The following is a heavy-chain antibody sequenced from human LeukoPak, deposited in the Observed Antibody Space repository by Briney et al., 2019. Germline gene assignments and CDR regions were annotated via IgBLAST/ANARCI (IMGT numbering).Heavy chain of an antibody. D-gene: IGHD4-11*01. CDR3: ARLADYGNYGPREYLDF. V-gene: IGHV3-21*01. CDR1: GFTFSNYG. CDR2: NSSSSSSI. Sequence: GGSLRLSCAASGFTFSNYGMNWVRQAPGKGLEWVSSNSSSSSSIYYADSLKGRFTISRDNAKTSLYLQMNSLRAEDTAVYYCARLADYGNYGPREYLDFWGQGTLVTVSS. J-gene: IGHJ4*02.